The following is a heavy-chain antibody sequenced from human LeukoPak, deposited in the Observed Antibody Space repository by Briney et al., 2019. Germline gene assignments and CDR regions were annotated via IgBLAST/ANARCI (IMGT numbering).Heavy chain of an antibody. CDR3: ARYSSGWYEGVDY. V-gene: IGHV1-2*02. D-gene: IGHD6-19*01. J-gene: IGHJ4*02. CDR1: RYTFTGYY. CDR2: INPNSGGT. Sequence: GASVKVSCKASRYTFTGYYMHWVRQAPGQGLGWMGWINPNSGGTNYAQKFQGRVTMTRDTSISTAYMELSRLRSDDTAVYYCARYSSGWYEGVDYWGQGTLVTVSS.